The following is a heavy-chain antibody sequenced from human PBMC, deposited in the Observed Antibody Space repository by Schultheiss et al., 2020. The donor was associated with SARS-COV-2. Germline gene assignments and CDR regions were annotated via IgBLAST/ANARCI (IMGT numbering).Heavy chain of an antibody. CDR3: AAFLSGFPY. Sequence: GESLKISCAASGFTFSSYAMSWVRQAPGKGLEWVSAISGSGGSTYYADSVKGRFTISRENAKNSLYLQMNSLKTEDTAVYYCAAFLSGFPYWGQGTLVTVSS. CDR2: ISGSGGST. J-gene: IGHJ4*02. CDR1: GFTFSSYA. D-gene: IGHD1-26*01. V-gene: IGHV3-23*01.